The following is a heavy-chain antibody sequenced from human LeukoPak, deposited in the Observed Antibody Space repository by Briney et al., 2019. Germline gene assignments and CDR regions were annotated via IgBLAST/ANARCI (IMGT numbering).Heavy chain of an antibody. J-gene: IGHJ3*02. V-gene: IGHV3-30*02. CDR3: AKALYIVPAALSAFDI. CDR1: GLTLSSDE. Sequence: PLGCLRPSCAPSGLTLSSDEINSVPEAPGNGLGWGACIRNDGSNKYHADSVNGRFTISRDNSKNALYLQMNSLTAADTAVYSCAKALYIVPAALSAFDIWGQGTMVTVSS. CDR2: IRNDGSNK. D-gene: IGHD2-2*01.